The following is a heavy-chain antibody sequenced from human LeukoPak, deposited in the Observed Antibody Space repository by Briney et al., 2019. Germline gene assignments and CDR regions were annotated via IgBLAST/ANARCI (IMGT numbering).Heavy chain of an antibody. V-gene: IGHV4-59*01. CDR2: IYSSANT. D-gene: IGHD5-12*01. CDR1: GASISSYY. J-gene: IGHJ4*02. CDR3: AREGTINDFDY. Sequence: PSETLSLTCTVSGASISSYYWYWIRQPPGKGLEWIGYIYSSANTDSNPSLKSRVIISVDTSKSQFSLNLTSVTAADTAVYYCAREGTINDFDYWGQGILVTVSS.